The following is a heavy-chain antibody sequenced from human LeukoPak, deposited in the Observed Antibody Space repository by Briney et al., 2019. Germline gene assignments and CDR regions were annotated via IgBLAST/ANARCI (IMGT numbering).Heavy chain of an antibody. D-gene: IGHD3-22*01. CDR2: ISSSSSYI. J-gene: IGHJ4*02. Sequence: GGSLRLSCAASGFTFSSYSMNWVRQAPGKGLEWVSSISSSSSYIYYADSVKGRFTISRDNAKNSLYLQMNSLRAEDTAVYYCARGRRTYYYDSSGSLYYFDYWGQGTLVTVSS. V-gene: IGHV3-21*01. CDR3: ARGRRTYYYDSSGSLYYFDY. CDR1: GFTFSSYS.